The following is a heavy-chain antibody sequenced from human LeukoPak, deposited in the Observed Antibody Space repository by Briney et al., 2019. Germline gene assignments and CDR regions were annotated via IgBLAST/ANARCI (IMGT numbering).Heavy chain of an antibody. CDR2: MSGNGHQT. D-gene: IGHD3-22*01. V-gene: IGHV3-23*01. Sequence: GGSLRLSCSVSGFAFSRFARTWGRQLPGKGLDWVSTMSGNGHQTYYGDSVKGRFSVSRDNSKNILYLQMDSLRADDSALYYCAKDANYYDSSGFFIPFDYWGQGALVTVSS. J-gene: IGHJ4*02. CDR1: GFAFSRFA. CDR3: AKDANYYDSSGFFIPFDY.